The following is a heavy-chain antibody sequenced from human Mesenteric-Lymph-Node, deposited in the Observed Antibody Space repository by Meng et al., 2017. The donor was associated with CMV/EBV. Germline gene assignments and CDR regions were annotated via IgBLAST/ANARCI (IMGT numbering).Heavy chain of an antibody. CDR1: GASVSSGDYY. J-gene: IGHJ4*02. V-gene: IGHV4-31*03. CDR2: IYYSGST. CDR3: AIAQPEFHDSSGYYQGLWFDF. Sequence: SETLSLTCTVSGASVSSGDYYWSWIRQHPGKGLEWIGYIYYSGSTYYNPSLQSRVTISVDTSKNQFSLKLTSVTAVDTAVYYCAIAQPEFHDSSGYYQGLWFDFWGQGTLVTVSS. D-gene: IGHD3-22*01.